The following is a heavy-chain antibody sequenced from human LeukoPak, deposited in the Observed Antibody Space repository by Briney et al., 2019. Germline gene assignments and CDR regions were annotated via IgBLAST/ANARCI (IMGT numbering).Heavy chain of an antibody. CDR3: ARDGRSTAMVPLGSNDGMDV. V-gene: IGHV3-48*02. J-gene: IGHJ6*02. D-gene: IGHD5-18*01. CDR1: GFTFSSYS. Sequence: GGSLRLSCAASGFTFSSYSMNWVRQAPGKGLEWVSYISSSSSTIYYADSVKGRFTISRDNAKNSLYLQMNSLRDEDTAVYYCARDGRSTAMVPLGSNDGMDVWGQGTTVTVSS. CDR2: ISSSSSTI.